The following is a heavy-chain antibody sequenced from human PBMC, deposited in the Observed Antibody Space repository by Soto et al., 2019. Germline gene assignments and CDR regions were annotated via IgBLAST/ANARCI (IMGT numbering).Heavy chain of an antibody. V-gene: IGHV3-74*01. J-gene: IGHJ5*02. CDR3: AREGMGFSNWFDP. Sequence: GGSLRLSCAASGFTFSSYWMHWVRQAPGKVLVWVSRMNSDGSDTNYADSVKGRFTISRDNAKNTVYLQMNSLRVEDTAVYYCAREGMGFSNWFDPRGQGTLVTV. CDR1: GFTFSSYW. D-gene: IGHD2-8*01. CDR2: MNSDGSDT.